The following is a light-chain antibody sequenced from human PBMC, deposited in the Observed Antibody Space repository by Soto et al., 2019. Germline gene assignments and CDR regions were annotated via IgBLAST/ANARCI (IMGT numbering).Light chain of an antibody. J-gene: IGKJ2*01. CDR1: QSVSSSY. CDR3: HQYGSSPYT. Sequence: EIVLTKSPGTLSLSPGERATLSCRASQSVSSSYLAWYQQKPGQAPRLLIFGASNRATGIPDRFTGSGSGTDFTLTISRLEPEDFAVYYCHQYGSSPYTFGQGTKLEIK. CDR2: GAS. V-gene: IGKV3-20*01.